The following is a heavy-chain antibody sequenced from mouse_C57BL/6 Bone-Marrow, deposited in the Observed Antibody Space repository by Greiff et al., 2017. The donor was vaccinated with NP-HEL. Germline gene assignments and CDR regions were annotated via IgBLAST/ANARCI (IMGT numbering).Heavy chain of an antibody. CDR2: IWSDGST. J-gene: IGHJ4*01. D-gene: IGHD2-1*01. CDR1: GFSLTSYG. V-gene: IGHV2-6-1*01. CDR3: ARHDYGNFYYAMDY. Sequence: QVQLKESGPGLVAPSQSLSITCTVSGFSLTSYGVHWVRQPPGKGLEWLVVIWSDGSTTYNSALKSRLSICKDNSKSQVFLKMNSLQTDDTAMYYCARHDYGNFYYAMDYWGQGTSVTVSS.